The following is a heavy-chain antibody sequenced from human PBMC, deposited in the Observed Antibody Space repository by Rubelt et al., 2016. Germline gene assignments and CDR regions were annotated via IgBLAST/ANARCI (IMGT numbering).Heavy chain of an antibody. Sequence: QVPGKGLVWVSRINSGGSSTSYVDSVKGRFTISRDNSKNTLSLEMNNLRAEDTALYYCARDLSEYSSSWYSFGGDYWGQGTLVTVSS. V-gene: IGHV3-74*01. J-gene: IGHJ4*02. CDR3: ARDLSEYSSSWYSFGGDY. D-gene: IGHD6-13*01. CDR2: INSGGSST.